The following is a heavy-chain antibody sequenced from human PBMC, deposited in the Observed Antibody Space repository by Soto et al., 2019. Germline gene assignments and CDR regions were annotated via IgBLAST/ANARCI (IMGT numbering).Heavy chain of an antibody. CDR2: ISDDGGNK. V-gene: IGHV3-30*02. CDR3: AKQRGYSSGWYGAFDI. J-gene: IGHJ3*02. D-gene: IGHD6-19*01. CDR1: GFTFSSYG. Sequence: GGSLRLSCAASGFTFSSYGMHWVRQAPGKGLEWVALISDDGGNKYYADSVKGRFTISRDDSKNTVYLQMDSLRAEDTAVYYCAKQRGYSSGWYGAFDIWGQGTMVTVSS.